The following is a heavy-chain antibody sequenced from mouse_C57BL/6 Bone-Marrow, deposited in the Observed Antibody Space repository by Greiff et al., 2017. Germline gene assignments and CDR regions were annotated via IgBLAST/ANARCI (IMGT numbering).Heavy chain of an antibody. CDR2: IYPGNSDT. V-gene: IGHV1-5*01. CDR1: GYTFTSYW. Sequence: EVQLQQSGTVLARPGASVKMSCKTSGYTFTSYWMHWVKQRPGQGLEWIGAIYPGNSDTSYNQKFKGKAKLTAVTSASTAYMELSSLTNEDSAVYYCTRMIGDYYGSSYDYYAMDYWGQGTSVTGSS. CDR3: TRMIGDYYGSSYDYYAMDY. D-gene: IGHD1-1*01. J-gene: IGHJ4*01.